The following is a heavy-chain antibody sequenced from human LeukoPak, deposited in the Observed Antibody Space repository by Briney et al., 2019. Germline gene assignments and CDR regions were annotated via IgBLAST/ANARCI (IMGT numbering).Heavy chain of an antibody. D-gene: IGHD3-22*01. J-gene: IGHJ4*02. V-gene: IGHV4-59*01. CDR2: IYSSGST. Sequence: SETLSLTCTVSGGSISSYYWSWIRQPPGKGLEWIGYIYSSGSTNYNPSLKSRVTISVDTSKNKFSLKLSSVTAADTAVYYCARHSSGRWDVDYWGQGTLVTVSS. CDR3: ARHSSGRWDVDY. CDR1: GGSISSYY.